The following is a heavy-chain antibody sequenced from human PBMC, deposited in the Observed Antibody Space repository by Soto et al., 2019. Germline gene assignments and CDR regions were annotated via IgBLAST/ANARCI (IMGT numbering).Heavy chain of an antibody. CDR2: INHSGST. V-gene: IGHV4-34*01. Sequence: PSETLSLTCAVYGGSFSGYYWSWIRQPPGKGLEWIGEINHSGSTNYNPSLKSRVTISVDTSKNQFSLKLSSVTAADTAVYYCARARPYGSGSPYFDYWGQGTLVTVSS. J-gene: IGHJ4*02. CDR1: GGSFSGYY. D-gene: IGHD3-10*01. CDR3: ARARPYGSGSPYFDY.